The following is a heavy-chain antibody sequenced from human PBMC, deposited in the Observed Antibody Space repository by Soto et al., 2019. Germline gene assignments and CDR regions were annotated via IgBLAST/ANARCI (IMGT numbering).Heavy chain of an antibody. V-gene: IGHV4-59*01. CDR2: IHYSGTT. CDR1: GGSMRNYF. CDR3: AAGAASSRNLAPYYLDF. D-gene: IGHD6-13*01. J-gene: IGHJ4*02. Sequence: PSETLSLTCTVSGGSMRNYFWTWIRQPPGKGLEWIGYIHYSGTTSFFPSYNPSLRSRVTISEDTSKNQFSLKLLSVTTADTAVYFCAAGAASSRNLAPYYLDFWGQGTLVTVCS.